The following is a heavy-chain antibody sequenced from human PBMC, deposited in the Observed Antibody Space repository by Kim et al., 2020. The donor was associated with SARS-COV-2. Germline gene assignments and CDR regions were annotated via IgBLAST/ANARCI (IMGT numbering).Heavy chain of an antibody. D-gene: IGHD6-6*01. CDR1: GFTFSSYA. J-gene: IGHJ6*02. V-gene: IGHV3-30-3*01. CDR3: ARVPLVPFYGMDV. CDR2: ISYDGSNK. Sequence: GGSLRLSCAASGFTFSSYAMHWVRQAPGKGLEWVAVISYDGSNKYYADSVKGRFTISRDNSKNTLYLQMNSLRAEDTAVYYCARVPLVPFYGMDVWGQGTTVTVSS.